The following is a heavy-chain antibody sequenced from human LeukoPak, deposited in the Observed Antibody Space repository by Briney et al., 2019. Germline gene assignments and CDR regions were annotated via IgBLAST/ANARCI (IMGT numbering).Heavy chain of an antibody. D-gene: IGHD6-13*01. CDR2: IYTSGST. V-gene: IGHV4-61*02. J-gene: IGHJ3*02. CDR3: ARTAHIAAAGDDAFDI. Sequence: SQTLSLTCTVSGGSIRSGNYYWNWIRQPAGKGLEWIGRIYTSGSTNYNPSLKSRVTMSVDTSKNQFSLKLSSVTAADTAVYYCARTAHIAAAGDDAFDIWGQGTMVTVSS. CDR1: GGSIRSGNYY.